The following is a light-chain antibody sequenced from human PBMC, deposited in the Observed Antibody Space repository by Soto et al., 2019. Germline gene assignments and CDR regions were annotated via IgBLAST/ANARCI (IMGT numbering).Light chain of an antibody. CDR1: QSISSW. J-gene: IGKJ4*01. V-gene: IGKV1-5*03. Sequence: DIQMTQSPSTLSASVGDRVTITCRASQSISSWLAWYQQKPGKAPKLLIYKASSLESGVPSRCSGSGSGTEFTLTISSLQPDDFATYYCQKYNSAPLTFGGGTKVDIK. CDR2: KAS. CDR3: QKYNSAPLT.